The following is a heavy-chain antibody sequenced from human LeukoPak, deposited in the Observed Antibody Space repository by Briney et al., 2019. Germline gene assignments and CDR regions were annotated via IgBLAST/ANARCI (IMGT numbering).Heavy chain of an antibody. V-gene: IGHV4-59*12. Sequence: SETLSLTCTVSGGSISRYYWSWIRQPPRKGLEWIGYIYYSGSANYNPSLKSRVTISVDTSENQLSLKLISVTAADTAVYYCARDPAANNYAPSHFDYWGQGTLVTVSS. CDR1: GGSISRYY. CDR2: IYYSGSA. J-gene: IGHJ4*02. D-gene: IGHD4-11*01. CDR3: ARDPAANNYAPSHFDY.